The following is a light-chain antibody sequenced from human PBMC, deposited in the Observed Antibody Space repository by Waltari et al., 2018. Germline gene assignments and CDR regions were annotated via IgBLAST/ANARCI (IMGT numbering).Light chain of an antibody. CDR3: CSFAGSYTWV. Sequence: QSALTQPRSVSGSPGQSVTISCTGTSTYFSDDNYVSWYQQYPGKAPKLFIYDFTKRPSGVPDRFSASKSGNTASLTISGLQAEDEADYYCCSFAGSYTWVFGGGTKLTIL. CDR1: STYFSDDNY. J-gene: IGLJ3*02. V-gene: IGLV2-11*01. CDR2: DFT.